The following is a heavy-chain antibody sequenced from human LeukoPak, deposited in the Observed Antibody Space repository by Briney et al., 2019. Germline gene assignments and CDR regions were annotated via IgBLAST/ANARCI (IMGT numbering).Heavy chain of an antibody. Sequence: SETLSLTCAVYGGSFSGYYWSWIRQPPGKGLEWIGEINHSGSTNYNPSLKSRVTISVDTSKNQFSLKLSSVTAADTAVYYCARDYDFWSGFDYWGQGTLVTVSS. V-gene: IGHV4-34*01. CDR2: INHSGST. J-gene: IGHJ4*02. CDR1: GGSFSGYY. CDR3: ARDYDFWSGFDY. D-gene: IGHD3-3*01.